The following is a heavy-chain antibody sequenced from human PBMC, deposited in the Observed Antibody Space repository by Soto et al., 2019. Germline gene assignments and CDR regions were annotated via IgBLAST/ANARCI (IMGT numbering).Heavy chain of an antibody. CDR1: GFTFSSYA. CDR3: AKDHLPSGIVASTLPYFDY. V-gene: IGHV3-23*01. Sequence: GGSLRLSCAASGFTFSSYAMSWVRQAPGKGLEWVSAISGSGGSTYYADSVKGRFTISRDNSKNTLYLQMNSLRAEDTAVYYCAKDHLPSGIVASTLPYFDYWGQGTLVTVSS. J-gene: IGHJ4*02. CDR2: ISGSGGST. D-gene: IGHD5-12*01.